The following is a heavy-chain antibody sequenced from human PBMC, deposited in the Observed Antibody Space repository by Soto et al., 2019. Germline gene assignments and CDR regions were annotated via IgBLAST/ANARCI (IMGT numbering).Heavy chain of an antibody. V-gene: IGHV3-23*01. CDR3: AKVKIFGVVISSYMDV. D-gene: IGHD3-3*01. Sequence: GSLRLSCAASGFTFSSYAMSWVRQAPGKGLEWVSDISGSGGSTYYADSVKGRFTISRDNSKNTLYLQMNSLRAEDTAVYYCAKVKIFGVVISSYMDVWGKGTTVTVSS. CDR1: GFTFSSYA. J-gene: IGHJ6*03. CDR2: ISGSGGST.